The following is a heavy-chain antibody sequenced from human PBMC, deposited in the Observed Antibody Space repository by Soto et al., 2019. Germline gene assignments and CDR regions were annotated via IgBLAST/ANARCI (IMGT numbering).Heavy chain of an antibody. CDR2: IKSKTAVGTT. CDR3: TTYDCSGGSCDI. CDR1: GFTFSNAW. J-gene: IGHJ4*02. Sequence: VGRLRLSFEASGFTFSNAWMSWVRQAPGKGLEWVGRIKSKTAVGTTDYAAPVKGRFTISRDDSKHTLYLQMNSLKTEDTAVYYSTTYDCSGGSCDIWAQGTLVTVSS. V-gene: IGHV3-15*01. D-gene: IGHD2-15*01.